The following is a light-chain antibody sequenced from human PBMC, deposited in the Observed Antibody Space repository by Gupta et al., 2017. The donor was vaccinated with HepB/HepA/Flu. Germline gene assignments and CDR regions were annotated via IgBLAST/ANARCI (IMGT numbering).Light chain of an antibody. CDR2: LGS. CDR3: RQALQTPYT. Sequence: DIVMTQSPLSLPVTPGEPASISCRSSQSLLHSDGYKYLDWYLQKPGQSPQYLIYLGSNRASGVPDRFSGSGSGTDFTLKISRVEAEDVGVYYCRQALQTPYTFGQGTKLVIK. J-gene: IGKJ2*01. CDR1: QSLLHSDGYKY. V-gene: IGKV2-28*01.